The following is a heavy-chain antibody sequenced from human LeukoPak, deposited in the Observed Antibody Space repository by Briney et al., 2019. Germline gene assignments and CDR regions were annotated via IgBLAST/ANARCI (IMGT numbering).Heavy chain of an antibody. J-gene: IGHJ4*02. D-gene: IGHD5-18*01. Sequence: GGSLRLSCAASGFAFSTYEMNWVRQAPGKGLEWISYLSSSAGTIYYADSVKGRFTISRDNAKNSLYLQMNSLRAEDTAVYYCARVDTLDYWGQGTLVTVSS. CDR3: ARVDTLDY. CDR2: LSSSAGTI. V-gene: IGHV3-48*03. CDR1: GFAFSTYE.